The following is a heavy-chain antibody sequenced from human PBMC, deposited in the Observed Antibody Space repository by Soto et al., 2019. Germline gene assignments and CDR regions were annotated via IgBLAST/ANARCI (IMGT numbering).Heavy chain of an antibody. V-gene: IGHV1-69*06. CDR2: LVPIFLTA. D-gene: IGHD7-27*01. CDR1: GDNFNNYA. J-gene: IGHJ4*02. Sequence: QVQLVQSGAEVKKPGSSVKVSCQASGDNFNNYAINWVRQAPGQGLEWMGGLVPIFLTANYPQKFQGRVTITADRSTSTAYMELSSLISEDTAVYYCTRGLGYSASWGQGTLVTVSS. CDR3: TRGLGYSAS.